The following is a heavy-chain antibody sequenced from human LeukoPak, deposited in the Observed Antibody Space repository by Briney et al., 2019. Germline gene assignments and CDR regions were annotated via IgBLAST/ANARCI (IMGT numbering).Heavy chain of an antibody. J-gene: IGHJ4*02. D-gene: IGHD3-10*01. V-gene: IGHV4-4*07. CDR2: IHTSGST. CDR3: ARDRYYYGSGSYYFDY. Sequence: SETLSLTCSVSGGSISSNYWSWIRQPAGKGLEWIGRIHTSGSTNYNPSLKSRVTMSVDTSKNQFSLKLSSVTAADTAVYYCARDRYYYGSGSYYFDYWGQGTLVTVSS. CDR1: GGSISSNY.